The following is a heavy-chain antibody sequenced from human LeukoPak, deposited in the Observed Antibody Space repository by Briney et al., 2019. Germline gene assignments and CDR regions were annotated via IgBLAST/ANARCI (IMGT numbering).Heavy chain of an antibody. CDR1: GGSISSYY. J-gene: IGHJ5*02. CDR2: IYYSGST. V-gene: IGHV4-59*01. Sequence: ASETLSLTCTVSGGSISSYYWSWIRQPPGKGLEWIGYIYYSGSTNYNPSLKSRVTISVDTSKNQFPLKLSSVTAADTAVYYRARTYYDFWSGYAVSTWFDPWGQGTLVTVSS. CDR3: ARTYYDFWSGYAVSTWFDP. D-gene: IGHD3-3*01.